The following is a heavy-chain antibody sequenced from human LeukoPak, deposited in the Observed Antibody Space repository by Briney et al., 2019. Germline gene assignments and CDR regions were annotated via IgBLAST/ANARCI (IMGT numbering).Heavy chain of an antibody. J-gene: IGHJ4*02. CDR3: ARTYCSSTSCYAPFDY. CDR1: GGSFSGYY. D-gene: IGHD2-2*01. V-gene: IGHV4-34*01. CDR2: INHSGST. Sequence: KTSETLSLTCAVYGGSFSGYYWSWIRQPPGKGLEWIGEINHSGSTNYNPSLKSRVIISVDTSKNQFSLKLSSVTAADTAVYYCARTYCSSTSCYAPFDYWGQGTLVAVSS.